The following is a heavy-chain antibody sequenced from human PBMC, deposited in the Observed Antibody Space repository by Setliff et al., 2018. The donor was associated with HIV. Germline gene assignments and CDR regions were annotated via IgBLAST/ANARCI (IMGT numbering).Heavy chain of an antibody. CDR3: AKTPPYDPTGLPDF. CDR2: IISILGVA. Sequence: SVKVSCKASGGSFTSYNILWVRQAPGQGLEWMGRIISILGVANYAQKFQGRVTITADKSTTTAYMRLNSLRSEDTAVYYCAKTPPYDPTGLPDFWGQGTLVTVSS. CDR1: GGSFTSYN. D-gene: IGHD2-8*02. J-gene: IGHJ4*02. V-gene: IGHV1-69*02.